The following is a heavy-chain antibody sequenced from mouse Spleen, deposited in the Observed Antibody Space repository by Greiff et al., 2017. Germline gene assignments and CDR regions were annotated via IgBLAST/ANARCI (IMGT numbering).Heavy chain of an antibody. CDR2: ISSGGSYT. CDR1: GFTFSSYT. Sequence: DVMLVESGGGLVKPGGSLKLSCAASGFTFSSYTMSWVRQTPEKRLEWVATISSGGSYTYYPDSVKGRFTISRDNAKNTLYLQMSSLKSEDTAMYYCTRDIGYAMDYWGQGTSVTVSS. CDR3: TRDIGYAMDY. V-gene: IGHV5-6-4*01. J-gene: IGHJ4*01.